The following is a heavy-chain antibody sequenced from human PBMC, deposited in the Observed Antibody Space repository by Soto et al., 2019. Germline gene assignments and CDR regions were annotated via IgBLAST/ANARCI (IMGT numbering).Heavy chain of an antibody. CDR3: AREKLTMVRGTVYGMDV. Sequence: LRLSCAASGFTVSSNYMSWVRQAPGKGLEWVSVIYSGGSTYYADSVKGRFTISRDNSKNTLYLQMNSLRAEDTAVYYCAREKLTMVRGTVYGMDVWGQGTTVTVS. J-gene: IGHJ6*02. CDR2: IYSGGST. CDR1: GFTVSSNY. D-gene: IGHD3-10*01. V-gene: IGHV3-66*01.